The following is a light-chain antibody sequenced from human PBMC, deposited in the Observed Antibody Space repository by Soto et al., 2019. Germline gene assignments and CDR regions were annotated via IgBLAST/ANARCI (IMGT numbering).Light chain of an antibody. CDR3: GTWDSSLSVFV. V-gene: IGLV1-51*01. CDR2: DTI. Sequence: QSMLTQPPSVSAAPGQRVTITCSGSSSNIGKNFISWYQQVPGTAPKLIIYDTIHRPSGIPDRLSGSKSGTSATLDIAGLQTGDEATYYCGTWDSSLSVFVFGTGTKLTVL. J-gene: IGLJ1*01. CDR1: SSNIGKNF.